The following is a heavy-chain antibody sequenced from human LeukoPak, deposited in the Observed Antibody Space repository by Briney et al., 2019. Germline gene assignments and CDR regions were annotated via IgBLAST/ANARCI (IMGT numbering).Heavy chain of an antibody. Sequence: PGGSLRLSCAASGFTFSSYWMSWVRQAPGKGLEWVANIKQDGSEKYYVDSVKGRFTISRDNAKNSLYLQMNSLRTEDTALYYCAKDIGRYSYGLGFDYWGQGTLVTVSS. V-gene: IGHV3-7*03. J-gene: IGHJ4*02. D-gene: IGHD5-18*01. CDR1: GFTFSSYW. CDR3: AKDIGRYSYGLGFDY. CDR2: IKQDGSEK.